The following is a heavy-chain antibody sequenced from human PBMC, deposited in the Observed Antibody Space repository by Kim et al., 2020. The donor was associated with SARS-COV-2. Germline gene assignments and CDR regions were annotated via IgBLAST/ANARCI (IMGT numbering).Heavy chain of an antibody. CDR3: ALYDFWSGSRVPYAMDV. CDR2: ISAYNGNT. D-gene: IGHD3-3*01. J-gene: IGHJ6*04. V-gene: IGHV1-18*01. Sequence: ASVKVSCKASGYTFTSYGISWVRQAPGQGLEWMGWISAYNGNTNYAQKLQGRVTMTTDTSTSTAYMELRSLRSDDTAVYYCALYDFWSGSRVPYAMDVWGKGTTVTVSS. CDR1: GYTFTSYG.